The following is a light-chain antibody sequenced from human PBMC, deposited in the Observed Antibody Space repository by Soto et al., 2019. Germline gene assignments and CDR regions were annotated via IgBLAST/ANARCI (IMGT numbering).Light chain of an antibody. V-gene: IGKV3-20*01. CDR1: QSVSSSY. Sequence: EIVLTQSPGTLSLSPGERATLCCGASQSVSSSYLAWYQQKPGQAPRLLIYGASSRATGIPDRFSGSGSGTDFTLTISRLEPEDFAVYYCQQYGSSSWTFGQGTKVEIK. J-gene: IGKJ1*01. CDR2: GAS. CDR3: QQYGSSSWT.